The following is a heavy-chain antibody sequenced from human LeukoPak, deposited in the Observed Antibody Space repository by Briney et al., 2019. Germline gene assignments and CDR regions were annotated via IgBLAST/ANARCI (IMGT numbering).Heavy chain of an antibody. V-gene: IGHV1-18*01. J-gene: IGHJ6*03. CDR1: GYTFISYN. CDR3: ARDLGRYCSGGRCHYYSYYMDV. Sequence: ASVKVSCKASGYTFISYNINWLRQAPGQGLEWMGWISTYNGNTNYAQKLQGRVTMTTDTSTSTAYMELRRLRSDDTAVYYCARDLGRYCSGGRCHYYSYYMDVWGKGTTVTVSS. D-gene: IGHD2-15*01. CDR2: ISTYNGNT.